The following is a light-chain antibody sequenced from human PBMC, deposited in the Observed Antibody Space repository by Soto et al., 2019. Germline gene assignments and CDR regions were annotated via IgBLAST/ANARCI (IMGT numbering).Light chain of an antibody. Sequence: DIQMTQSPSTLSAFVGDRVTITCRASQSINNWLAWYQQKPGKAPKLLIYKASTLKSGVPSRFSGSGSGTEFTLTISSLQPDDFATYYCQHYNSYSEAFGQGTKVDIK. J-gene: IGKJ1*01. CDR1: QSINNW. CDR2: KAS. V-gene: IGKV1-5*03. CDR3: QHYNSYSEA.